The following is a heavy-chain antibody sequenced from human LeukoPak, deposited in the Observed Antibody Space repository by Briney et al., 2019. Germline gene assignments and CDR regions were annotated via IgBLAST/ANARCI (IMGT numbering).Heavy chain of an antibody. V-gene: IGHV3-48*03. J-gene: IGHJ3*02. Sequence: PGGSLRLSCAASRFTFSSYDMNWVRQAPGKGLEWVSHISESGTTVYYADSVKGRFTISRDNTKNSLYLQMNSLRAEDTAIYYCARDSQSRAFDIWGQGTMVTVSS. CDR2: ISESGTTV. CDR3: ARDSQSRAFDI. CDR1: RFTFSSYD.